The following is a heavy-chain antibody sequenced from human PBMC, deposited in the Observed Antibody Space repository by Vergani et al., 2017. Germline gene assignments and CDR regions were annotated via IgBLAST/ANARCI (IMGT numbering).Heavy chain of an antibody. Sequence: QVQLQESGPGLVKPSQTLSLTCTVSGGSISSGGYYWSWIRQHPGKGLEWIGYIYYSGSTYYNPALKSRVTISVDTSKNQFSLKLSSVTAADTAVYYCARTYYDILTGLSPIDYWGQGTLVTGSS. CDR3: ARTYYDILTGLSPIDY. CDR1: GGSISSGGYY. CDR2: IYYSGST. D-gene: IGHD3-9*01. V-gene: IGHV4-31*03. J-gene: IGHJ4*02.